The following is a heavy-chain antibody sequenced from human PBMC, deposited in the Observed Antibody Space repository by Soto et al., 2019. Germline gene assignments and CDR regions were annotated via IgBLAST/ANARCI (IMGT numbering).Heavy chain of an antibody. CDR1: GGTFSSYA. D-gene: IGHD4-17*01. CDR2: IIPIFGTA. CDR3: ASRGSGMTTVTTGFDY. V-gene: IGHV1-69*13. J-gene: IGHJ4*02. Sequence: SVKVSCKASGGTFSSYAISWVRQAPGKGLEWMGGIIPIFGTANYAQKFQGSVTITAHESTSTAYMELSSLRSEDTAVYYCASRGSGMTTVTTGFDYWVQGNLVTVSS.